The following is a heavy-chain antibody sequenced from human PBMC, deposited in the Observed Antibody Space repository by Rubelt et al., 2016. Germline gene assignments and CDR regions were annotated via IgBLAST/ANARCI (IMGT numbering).Heavy chain of an antibody. V-gene: IGHV3-30*04. J-gene: IGHJ6*02. CDR2: ISYDGSNK. CDR1: GLTFSSSA. CDR3: ARVAAARPHYRGYGMDV. Sequence: GLTFSSSAMHWVRQAPDKGLEWLAVISYDGSNKYYADSVKGRFTISRDNSKNTLYLQMNSLRAEDTAVYYCARVAAARPHYRGYGMDVWGQGTTVTVSS. D-gene: IGHD6-6*01.